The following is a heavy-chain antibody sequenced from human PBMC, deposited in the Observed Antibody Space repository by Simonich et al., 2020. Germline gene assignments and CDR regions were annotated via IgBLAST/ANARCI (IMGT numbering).Heavy chain of an antibody. CDR1: GYSFTSYW. Sequence: EVQLVQSGAEVKKPGESLKISCKGSGYSFTSYWIGWVLQMPGKGLEWIGIIYPGDTDTSYRPAFQGQVTISADKSISTAYLQWSSLKASDTAMYYCARQLNDFDIWGQGTMVTVSS. V-gene: IGHV5-51*01. CDR2: IYPGDTDT. J-gene: IGHJ3*02. D-gene: IGHD1-1*01. CDR3: ARQLNDFDI.